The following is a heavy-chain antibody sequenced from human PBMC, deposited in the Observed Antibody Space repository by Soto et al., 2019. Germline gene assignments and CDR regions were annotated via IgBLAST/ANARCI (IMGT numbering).Heavy chain of an antibody. CDR3: ARKYSNSRESKSRFDP. J-gene: IGHJ5*02. V-gene: IGHV1-8*01. Sequence: QVRLVQSGAEVKKPGASVKVSCKVSGYTFTSYDINWVRQATGQGLEWMGWMNPNSGNTGYAQKFQGRVTMTRNTSINTDYMELSSLRSEDTAVYYCARKYSNSRESKSRFDPWGQGTLVTVSS. CDR2: MNPNSGNT. CDR1: GYTFTSYD. D-gene: IGHD6-13*01.